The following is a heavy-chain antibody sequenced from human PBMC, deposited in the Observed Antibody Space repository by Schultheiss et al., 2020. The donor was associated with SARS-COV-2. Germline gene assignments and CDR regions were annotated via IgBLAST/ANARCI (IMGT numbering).Heavy chain of an antibody. D-gene: IGHD2-15*01. Sequence: SETLSLTCTVSGGSISSYYWSWIRQPPGKGLEWIGYIYYSGSTNYNPSLKSRVTISVDTSKNQFSLKLSSVTAADTAVYYCARGARIGCSGGSCYYDYWGQGTLVTVSS. CDR3: ARGARIGCSGGSCYYDY. V-gene: IGHV4-59*12. CDR2: IYYSGST. CDR1: GGSISSYY. J-gene: IGHJ4*02.